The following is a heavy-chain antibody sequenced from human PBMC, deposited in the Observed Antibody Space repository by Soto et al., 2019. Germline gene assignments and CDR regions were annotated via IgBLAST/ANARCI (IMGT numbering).Heavy chain of an antibody. J-gene: IGHJ4*02. V-gene: IGHV1-18*01. CDR2: ISAYNGNT. CDR3: ATGRPAAGIIP. Sequence: ASVKVSCKAAGYTFTSYGISCVRQAHGQGLEWMGWISAYNGNTNYAQKLQGRVTMTTDTSTSTAYMELRSLRSDDTAVYYCATGRPAAGIIPWGQGTLVTVSS. CDR1: GYTFTSYG. D-gene: IGHD6-13*01.